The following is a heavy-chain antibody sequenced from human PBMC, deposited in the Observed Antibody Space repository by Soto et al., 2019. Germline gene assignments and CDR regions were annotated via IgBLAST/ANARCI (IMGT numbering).Heavy chain of an antibody. J-gene: IGHJ6*02. D-gene: IGHD2-2*01. CDR3: ARDLVVVPAAIFYYGMDV. CDR1: GYTLSVYG. V-gene: IGHV1-18*01. CDR2: ISAYNGNT. Sequence: ASVKVSCKASGYTLSVYGISWLRQDPGQGLEWMGWISAYNGNTNYAQKLQGRVTMTTDTSTSTAYMELRSLRSDDTAVYYCARDLVVVPAAIFYYGMDVWGQGTTVPVSS.